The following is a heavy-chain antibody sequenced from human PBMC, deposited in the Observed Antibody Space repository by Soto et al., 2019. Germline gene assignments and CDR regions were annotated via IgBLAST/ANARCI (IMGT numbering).Heavy chain of an antibody. J-gene: IGHJ3*02. V-gene: IGHV1-46*03. D-gene: IGHD2-15*01. Sequence: ASVKVSCKASGYTFTSYYMHWVRQAPGQGLEWMGIINPSGGSTSYAQKFQGRVTMTRDTSTSTVYMELSSLRSEDTAVYYCASSAIGYCSGGSCPDHAFDISGQGTMVTVSS. CDR1: GYTFTSYY. CDR3: ASSAIGYCSGGSCPDHAFDI. CDR2: INPSGGST.